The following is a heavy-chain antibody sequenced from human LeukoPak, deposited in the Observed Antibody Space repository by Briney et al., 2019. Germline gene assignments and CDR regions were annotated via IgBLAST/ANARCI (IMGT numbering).Heavy chain of an antibody. Sequence: GGSLRLSCEASGFTSDSYWMTWVRQAPGKGLEWVANIKHDGSETYYVDSVKGLFSLSRNNAKNSLYLQMNSMRAEDTAVYYCARDRHYYDRSGYYYSYYMDVWGKGTTVTISS. V-gene: IGHV3-7*01. D-gene: IGHD3-22*01. CDR1: GFTSDSYW. CDR3: ARDRHYYDRSGYYYSYYMDV. CDR2: IKHDGSET. J-gene: IGHJ6*03.